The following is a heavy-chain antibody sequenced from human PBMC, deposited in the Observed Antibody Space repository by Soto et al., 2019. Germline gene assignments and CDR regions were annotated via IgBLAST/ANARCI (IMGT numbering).Heavy chain of an antibody. CDR2: IRSSDGST. J-gene: IGHJ4*02. V-gene: IGHV3-23*01. CDR3: AKDSGAGGEDY. Sequence: EVYLLESGGGLVQPGGSLRLSCAASGFTFSSYTMNWVRQAPGKGLEWVSAIRSSDGSTYYADSVKGRFTISRDNSRNMLYMQMSSLRVEDTAVYYCAKDSGAGGEDYWGQGTLVTVSS. D-gene: IGHD7-27*01. CDR1: GFTFSSYT.